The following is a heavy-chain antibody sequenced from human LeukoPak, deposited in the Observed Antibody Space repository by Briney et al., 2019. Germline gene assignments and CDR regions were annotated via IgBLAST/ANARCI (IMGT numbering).Heavy chain of an antibody. V-gene: IGHV4-34*01. CDR2: INHSGST. D-gene: IGHD2-15*01. CDR3: ARDKYLGYCSGGSCYFLKYYLDY. CDR1: GGSFSGYY. J-gene: IGHJ4*02. Sequence: SETLSLTCAVYGGSFSGYYWSWIRQPPGKGLEWIGEINHSGSTNYNPSLKSRVTISVDTSKNQFSLKLSSVTAADTAVYYCARDKYLGYCSGGSCYFLKYYLDYWGQGTLVTVSS.